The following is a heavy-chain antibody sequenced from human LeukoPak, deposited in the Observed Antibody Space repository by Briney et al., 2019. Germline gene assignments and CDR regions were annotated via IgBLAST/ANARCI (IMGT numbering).Heavy chain of an antibody. V-gene: IGHV1-69-2*01. D-gene: IGHD1-26*01. CDR3: GLGELYGRNWFDP. CDR1: GYTFTDYY. CDR2: VDPEDGET. Sequence: ASVKVSCKASGYTFTDYYMHWVQQAPGKGLEWMGRVDPEDGETIYAEKFQGRVTITADTSTDTAYMELSSLRSEDTAVYYCGLGELYGRNWFDPWGQGTLVTVSS. J-gene: IGHJ5*02.